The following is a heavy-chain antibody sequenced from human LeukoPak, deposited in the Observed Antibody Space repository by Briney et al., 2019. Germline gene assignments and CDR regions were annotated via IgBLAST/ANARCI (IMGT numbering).Heavy chain of an antibody. Sequence: GGSLRLSCAASGFTFSSYGMHWVRQAPGKGLEWVAFIRYDGSNKYYADSVKGRFTISRDNSKNTLYLQMNSLRAENTAVYYCAKAGIAAAGIHYYFDYWGQGTLVTVYS. J-gene: IGHJ4*02. V-gene: IGHV3-30*02. D-gene: IGHD6-13*01. CDR2: IRYDGSNK. CDR3: AKAGIAAAGIHYYFDY. CDR1: GFTFSSYG.